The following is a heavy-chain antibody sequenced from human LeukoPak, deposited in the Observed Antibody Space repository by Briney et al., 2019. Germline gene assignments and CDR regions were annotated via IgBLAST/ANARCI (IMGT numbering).Heavy chain of an antibody. CDR3: ARDLALGEVAALFDY. CDR1: GYTFTSYY. D-gene: IGHD2-15*01. J-gene: IGHJ4*02. V-gene: IGHV1-46*01. CDR2: INPSGGST. Sequence: ASVKVSCKASGYTFTSYYMHWVRQAPGQGLEWMGIINPSGGSTSYAQKFQGRVTMTRDTSTSTVYMELSSLRSEDTAVYYCARDLALGEVAALFDYWGQGTLVTVSS.